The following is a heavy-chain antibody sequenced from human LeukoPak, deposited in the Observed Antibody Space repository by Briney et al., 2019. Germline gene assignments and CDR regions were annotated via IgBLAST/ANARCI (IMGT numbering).Heavy chain of an antibody. CDR1: GYTFTSYG. J-gene: IGHJ3*02. CDR3: ARDIGRYCSSTSCLDAFDI. V-gene: IGHV1-18*01. D-gene: IGHD2-2*01. Sequence: GASVKVSCKASGYTFTSYGISWVRQAPGQGLEWMGWISAYNGNTNYAQKLQGRVTMTTDTSTSTAYMELRSLRSDDTAVYYCARDIGRYCSSTSCLDAFDIWGQGTMVTVSS. CDR2: ISAYNGNT.